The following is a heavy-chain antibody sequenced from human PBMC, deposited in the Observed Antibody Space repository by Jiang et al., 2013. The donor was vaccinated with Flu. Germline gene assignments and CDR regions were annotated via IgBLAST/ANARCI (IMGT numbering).Heavy chain of an antibody. J-gene: IGHJ4*02. V-gene: IGHV5-10-1*01. CDR2: IDPSDSYT. Sequence: EWMGRIDPSDSYTNYSPSFQGHVTISADKSISTAYLQWSSLKASDTAMYYCARQNGNYDFWSGYHFDYWGQGTLVTVSS. CDR3: ARQNGNYDFWSGYHFDY. D-gene: IGHD3-3*01.